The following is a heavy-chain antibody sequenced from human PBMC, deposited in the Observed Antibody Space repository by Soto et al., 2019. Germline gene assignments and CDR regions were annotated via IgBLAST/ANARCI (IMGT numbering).Heavy chain of an antibody. CDR3: AHRDSTGTTTYFDS. Sequence: QITLKEAGPTLVKPTETLTLTCTFSGFSFTTTRMGVGWTRQPPEKALEWLAIIYWDGESRYNPLLRRRLTLTEDTSKTQVVLTMTNMDPKDTDTYYCAHRDSTGTTTYFDSWGQGIPVTVAS. CDR1: GFSFTTTRMG. J-gene: IGHJ4*02. D-gene: IGHD1-1*01. CDR2: IYWDGES. V-gene: IGHV2-5*02.